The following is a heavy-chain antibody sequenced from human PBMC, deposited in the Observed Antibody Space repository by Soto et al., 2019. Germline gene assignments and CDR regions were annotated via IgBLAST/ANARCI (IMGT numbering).Heavy chain of an antibody. CDR1: GYSFTGYW. CDR3: ARVVVQSANSVDV. J-gene: IGHJ6*02. D-gene: IGHD2-2*01. CDR2: IYPGDSDT. V-gene: IGHV5-51*01. Sequence: GEYLKISCKGSGYSFTGYWIGWVRQVPGKGLEWMGIIYPGDSDTRYSPSFQGQVTISADKSISTAYLQLSSLQAWDTALYYCARVVVQSANSVDVWXQGTTATVSS.